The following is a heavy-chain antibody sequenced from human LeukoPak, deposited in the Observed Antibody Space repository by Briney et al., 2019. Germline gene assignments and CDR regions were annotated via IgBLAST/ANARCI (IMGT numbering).Heavy chain of an antibody. V-gene: IGHV4-59*01. CDR3: AREGRYRYGYNEYHSYMDI. CDR1: GGSISSYY. CDR2: LYYSGST. D-gene: IGHD5-24*01. Sequence: SETLSLTCTVSGGSISSYYWSWIRQPPGKGLEWIGSLYYSGSTYYNPSLKSRVTISVDTSKNQFSLKLSSVTAAETAVYYCAREGRYRYGYNEYHSYMDIWGKGTTVTVSS. J-gene: IGHJ6*03.